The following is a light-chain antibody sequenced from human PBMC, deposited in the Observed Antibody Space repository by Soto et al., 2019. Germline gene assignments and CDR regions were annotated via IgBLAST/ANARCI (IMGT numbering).Light chain of an antibody. CDR1: QGISNY. Sequence: IQMTQSPSSLSASVGDRVTITCRASQGISNYLAWYQQKPGTVPKLLIYAASTLQSGGPSRYSGSGAGTDFSLTISSLQPEDVATYYYQKYNSAPYTFGPGTKGDIK. CDR3: QKYNSAPYT. V-gene: IGKV1-27*01. CDR2: AAS. J-gene: IGKJ3*01.